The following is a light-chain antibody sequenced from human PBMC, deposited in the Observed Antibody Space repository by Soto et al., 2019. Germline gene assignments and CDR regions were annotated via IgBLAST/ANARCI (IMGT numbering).Light chain of an antibody. CDR3: LHHNFDQWT. V-gene: IGKV1-17*03. Sequence: DIHMNHSHSAVSASLVESVTITCRASQGISDSLAWFQQKPGKVPKRLIYAASRLQSGVPSRFSGSGSGTEFTLTISSLEPEDFATYYCLHHNFDQWTFGQGTKVDIK. CDR1: QGISDS. J-gene: IGKJ1*01. CDR2: AAS.